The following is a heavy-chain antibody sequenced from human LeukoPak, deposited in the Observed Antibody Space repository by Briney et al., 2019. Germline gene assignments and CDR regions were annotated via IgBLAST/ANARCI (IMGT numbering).Heavy chain of an antibody. Sequence: SETLSLTCTVSGGSISSSSYYWGWIGQPPGKGLEWIGNIYYTGSTYYTPSLKSRVTISVDTSKNQFSLKLNSVTAADTAVYYCPRPVHYCLGGGFEYWGQGTLVTVSS. V-gene: IGHV4-39*01. D-gene: IGHD3-16*01. CDR1: GGSISSSSYY. CDR2: IYYTGST. CDR3: PRPVHYCLGGGFEY. J-gene: IGHJ4*02.